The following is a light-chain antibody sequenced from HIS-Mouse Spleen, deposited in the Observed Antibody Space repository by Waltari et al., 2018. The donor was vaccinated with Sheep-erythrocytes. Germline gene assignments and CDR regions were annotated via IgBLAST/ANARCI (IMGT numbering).Light chain of an antibody. V-gene: IGKV4-1*01. J-gene: IGKJ4*01. Sequence: DIVMTQSPDSLAVSLGERATINCKSSQSVLYNSNNKNYLAWYQQKPGQPPKLLIYWASTRESGVPDRFSGSGSGTEFTLTISSLQAEDVAVYYCQQYYSTLLTFGGGTKVEIK. CDR2: WAS. CDR1: QSVLYNSNNKNY. CDR3: QQYYSTLLT.